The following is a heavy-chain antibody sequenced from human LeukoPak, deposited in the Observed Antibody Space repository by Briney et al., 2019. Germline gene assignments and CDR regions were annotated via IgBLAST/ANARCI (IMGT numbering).Heavy chain of an antibody. CDR1: GGSISSYY. D-gene: IGHD5-18*01. V-gene: IGHV4-59*01. CDR3: ARFSSYGYTGDAFDI. CDR2: IYYSGST. Sequence: SETLSLTCTVSGGSISSYYWSWIRQPPGKGLEWIGYIYYSGSTNYNPSLKSRVTISVDTSKNQFSLKLSSVTAADTAVYCCARFSSYGYTGDAFDIWGQGTMVTVSS. J-gene: IGHJ3*02.